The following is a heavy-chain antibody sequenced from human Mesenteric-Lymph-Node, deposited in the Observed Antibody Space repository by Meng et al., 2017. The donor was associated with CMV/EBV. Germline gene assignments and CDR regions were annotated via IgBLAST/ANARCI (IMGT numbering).Heavy chain of an antibody. J-gene: IGHJ4*02. CDR3: ARVGAGAYGSGSYDNPDY. Sequence: VTSYGVRWVRQAPGRGLEGMGRISAYNGNTSYAQKLQGRVTMTTATSTSTSYMELRSLRSDDTAVYYGARVGAGAYGSGSYDNPDYWGQGTLVTVSS. D-gene: IGHD3-10*01. V-gene: IGHV1-18*01. CDR1: VTSYG. CDR2: ISAYNGNT.